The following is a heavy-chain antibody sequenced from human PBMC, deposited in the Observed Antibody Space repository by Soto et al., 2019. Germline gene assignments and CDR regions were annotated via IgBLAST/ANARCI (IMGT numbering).Heavy chain of an antibody. CDR2: IYPDDSET. V-gene: IGHV5-51*01. D-gene: IGHD3-22*01. J-gene: IGHJ6*02. Sequence: GESLKISCKGSGYSFSNFWIAWVRQRPGKGLEWMGIIYPDDSETRYRPSFQGQVTISADKSLTTAYMEWSSLKDSDTAKYYCARLPQNYYCHGMDVWGLGAAVNVSS. CDR3: ARLPQNYYCHGMDV. CDR1: GYSFSNFW.